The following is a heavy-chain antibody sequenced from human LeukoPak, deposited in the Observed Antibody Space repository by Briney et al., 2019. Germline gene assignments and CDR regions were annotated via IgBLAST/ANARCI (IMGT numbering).Heavy chain of an antibody. CDR1: GFTFSSYG. CDR3: AKPPESGYRPGPYYYYMDV. CDR2: IRYDGSNK. Sequence: PGGSLRLSCAASGFTFSSYGMHWVRQAPGKGLEWVAFIRYDGSNKYYADSVKGRFTISRDNSKNTLYLQMNSLRAEDTAVYYCAKPPESGYRPGPYYYYMDVWGKGTTVTVSS. D-gene: IGHD3-3*01. V-gene: IGHV3-30*02. J-gene: IGHJ6*03.